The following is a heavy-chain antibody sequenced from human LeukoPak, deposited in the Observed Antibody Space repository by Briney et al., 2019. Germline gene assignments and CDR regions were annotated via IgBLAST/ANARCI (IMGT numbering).Heavy chain of an antibody. J-gene: IGHJ6*03. D-gene: IGHD3-3*01. V-gene: IGHV4-31*03. CDR3: ARAIGPHEFTIFGVVIEPYYYMDV. CDR2: IYYSGST. Sequence: SQTLSLTCTVSGGSISGGGYYWSWIRQHPGKGLEWIGYIYYSGSTYYNPSLKSRVTISVDTSKNQFSLKLSSVTAADTAVYYCARAIGPHEFTIFGVVIEPYYYMDVWGKGTTVTVSS. CDR1: GGSISGGGYY.